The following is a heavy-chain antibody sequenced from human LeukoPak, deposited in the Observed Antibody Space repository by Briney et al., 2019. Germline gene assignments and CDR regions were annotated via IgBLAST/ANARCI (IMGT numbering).Heavy chain of an antibody. CDR1: GFSFKSYA. J-gene: IGHJ4*02. Sequence: PGGSLRLSCAASGFSFKSYAMTWVRQAPGKGLEWASVIGGDAVATYYADSVTGRFTISRDNSMNTLYLQMNSLRAEDTAVYYCARSIAAAGTNWGQGTLVTVSS. V-gene: IGHV3-23*01. CDR2: IGGDAVAT. D-gene: IGHD6-13*01. CDR3: ARSIAAAGTN.